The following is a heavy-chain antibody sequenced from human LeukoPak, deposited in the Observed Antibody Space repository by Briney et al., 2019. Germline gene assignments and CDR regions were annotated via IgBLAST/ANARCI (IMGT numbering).Heavy chain of an antibody. J-gene: IGHJ4*02. CDR2: IYSGDIT. V-gene: IGHV3-53*01. CDR1: GFTVRSNY. Sequence: PGGSLRLSCAVSGFTVRSNYMSWVRQAPGKGLEGVSVIYSGDITNYADSVKGRFTISRDNSKTTLYLQMYSLRLVDTAVYYCASGSTSSGYRLAYWGQGTLVTVSS. CDR3: ASGSTSSGYRLAY. D-gene: IGHD3-22*01.